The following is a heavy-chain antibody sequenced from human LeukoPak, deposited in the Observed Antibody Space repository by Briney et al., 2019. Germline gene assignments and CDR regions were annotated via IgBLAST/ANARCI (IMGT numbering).Heavy chain of an antibody. D-gene: IGHD3-9*01. Sequence: TSETLSLTYTVSGGSISSYYWSWIRQPAGKGLEWIGRIYTSGSTNYNPSLKSRVTMSVDTSKNQFSLKLSSVTAADTAVYYCARDQRYFRYYYMDVWGKGTTVTVSS. V-gene: IGHV4-4*07. CDR1: GGSISSYY. J-gene: IGHJ6*03. CDR2: IYTSGST. CDR3: ARDQRYFRYYYMDV.